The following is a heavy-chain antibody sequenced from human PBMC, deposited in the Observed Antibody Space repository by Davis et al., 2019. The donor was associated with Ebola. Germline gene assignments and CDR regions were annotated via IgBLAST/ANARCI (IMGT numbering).Heavy chain of an antibody. CDR2: ISYDGDNS. CDR3: TRGSVRFLEWLSQNAFDI. D-gene: IGHD3-3*01. CDR1: EFTFTTYV. Sequence: GESLKISCAASEFTFTTYVMHWVRQAPGKGLEWVAVISYDGDNSYYADSVKGRFTISRENSKNTVYLQMNSLRTEDTAVYYCTRGSVRFLEWLSQNAFDIWGQGTMVTVSS. J-gene: IGHJ3*02. V-gene: IGHV3-30-3*01.